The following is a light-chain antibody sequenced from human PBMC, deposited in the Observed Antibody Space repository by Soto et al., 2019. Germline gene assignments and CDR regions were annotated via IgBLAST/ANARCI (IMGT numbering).Light chain of an antibody. V-gene: IGKV3-15*01. CDR1: QSVSSN. J-gene: IGKJ1*01. Sequence: EVVMTQSPATLSVSAGERASLSCRASQSVSSNLAWYQQKPVQAPRLLSFGASTRATGIPARFSGSGSGTEFTLSISSLQSEDFAVYYCQQYINWTFGQGTKVDIK. CDR2: GAS. CDR3: QQYINWT.